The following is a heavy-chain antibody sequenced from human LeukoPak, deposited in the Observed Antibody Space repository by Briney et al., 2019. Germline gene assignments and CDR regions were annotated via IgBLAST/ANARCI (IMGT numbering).Heavy chain of an antibody. Sequence: SETLSLTCAVHGGPFSGYDWSWIRQPPGKGLEWIGEINPSGSTNYNSSLKSRVTTSIDTSKNQFSLKLTSVTAADTAVYYCARGQITVTRGKWFDYWGQGTLVTVSS. CDR1: GGPFSGYD. CDR2: INPSGST. CDR3: ARGQITVTRGKWFDY. V-gene: IGHV4-34*01. D-gene: IGHD4-17*01. J-gene: IGHJ4*02.